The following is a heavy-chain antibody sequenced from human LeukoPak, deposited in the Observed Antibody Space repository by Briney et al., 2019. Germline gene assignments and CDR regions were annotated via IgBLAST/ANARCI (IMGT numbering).Heavy chain of an antibody. CDR1: GGSISSYY. CDR2: IYYSGST. Sequence: SETLSLTCTVSGGSISSYYWSWIRQPPGKGLEWIGYIYYSGSTNYNPSLKSRVTISVDTSKNQFSLKLSSVTAADTAVYYCARGSDYDFWSGYYTNNWFDPWGQGTLVTVSS. CDR3: ARGSDYDFWSGYYTNNWFDP. J-gene: IGHJ5*02. V-gene: IGHV4-59*12. D-gene: IGHD3-3*01.